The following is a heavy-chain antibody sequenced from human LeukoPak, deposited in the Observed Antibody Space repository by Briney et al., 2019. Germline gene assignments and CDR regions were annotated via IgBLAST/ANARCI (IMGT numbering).Heavy chain of an antibody. J-gene: IGHJ3*02. Sequence: GGSLRLSCAASGFTFSSYGMHWVRKAPGKGLEWVAVIRYDGSDKYYTDSVKGRFTISRDNSKNTLYLQMNSLRAEDMAIYYCARAGDAFDIWGQGTMVTVSS. CDR3: ARAGDAFDI. CDR1: GFTFSSYG. CDR2: IRYDGSDK. V-gene: IGHV3-33*01.